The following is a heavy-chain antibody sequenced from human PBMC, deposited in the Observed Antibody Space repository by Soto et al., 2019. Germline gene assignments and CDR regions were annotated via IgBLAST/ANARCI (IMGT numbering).Heavy chain of an antibody. J-gene: IGHJ4*02. CDR2: ISYDGSNK. D-gene: IGHD3-10*01. V-gene: IGHV3-30*18. CDR1: GFTFSSYG. CDR3: AKDPSMATYFDY. Sequence: QVQLVESGGGVVQSGRSLRLSCAASGFTFSSYGMHWVRQAPGKGLEWVAVISYDGSNKYYADSVKGRFTISRDNSKNTLYLQMNSLRAEDTAVYYCAKDPSMATYFDYWGQGTLVTVSS.